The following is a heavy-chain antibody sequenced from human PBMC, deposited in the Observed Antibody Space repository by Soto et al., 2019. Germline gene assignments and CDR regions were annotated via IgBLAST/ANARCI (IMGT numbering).Heavy chain of an antibody. CDR1: GDSVSSNSAA. V-gene: IGHV6-1*01. D-gene: IGHD1-7*01. J-gene: IGHJ6*03. Sequence: SQTLSLTCAISGDSVSSNSAAWNWIRLSPSRGLEWLARTYYRSRWYNDYAVSVRSRITVNPDTSKNQFSLQLTSVTPEDTAVYYCAGTTSHRWDYMDVWGKGTTLTLSS. CDR3: AGTTSHRWDYMDV. CDR2: TYYRSRWYN.